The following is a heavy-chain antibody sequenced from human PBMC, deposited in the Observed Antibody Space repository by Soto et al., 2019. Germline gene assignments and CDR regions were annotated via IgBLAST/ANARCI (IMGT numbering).Heavy chain of an antibody. CDR2: LYHSEKT. Sequence: SETLSLTCSVSGDSITKRNSWTWVRRAPGKGLQWIGELYHSEKTNYDTSLRGRVTISVDASKNQFSLHLTYLTAADTAIYYCARNAANSCSGRGFLDSLGQGVLVTVSS. CDR1: GDSITKRNS. CDR3: ARNAANSCSGRGFLDS. J-gene: IGHJ4*02. D-gene: IGHD6-25*01. V-gene: IGHV4-4*02.